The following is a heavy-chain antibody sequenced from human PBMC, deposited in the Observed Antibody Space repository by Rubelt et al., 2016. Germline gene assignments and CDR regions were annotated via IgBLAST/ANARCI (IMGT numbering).Heavy chain of an antibody. D-gene: IGHD6-19*01. Sequence: YDGSNKYYADSVKGRFTISRDNSKNTLYLQMNSLRAEDTAVYYCASYSSGWFDYWGQGTLVTVSS. J-gene: IGHJ4*02. CDR3: ASYSSGWFDY. CDR2: YDGSNK. V-gene: IGHV3-33*01.